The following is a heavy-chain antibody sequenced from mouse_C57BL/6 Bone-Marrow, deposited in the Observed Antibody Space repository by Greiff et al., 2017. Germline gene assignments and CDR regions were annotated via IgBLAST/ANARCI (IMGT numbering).Heavy chain of an antibody. CDR1: GYTFTDYY. CDR3: ARTTTVVAHWYFGV. J-gene: IGHJ1*03. Sequence: EVQLQQSGPVLVKPGASVKMSCKASGYTFTDYYMNWVKQSHGKSLEWIGVINPYNGGTSYNQKFKGKATLTVDKSSSTAYMELNSLTSEDSAVYYCARTTTVVAHWYFGVWGTGTTVTVSS. V-gene: IGHV1-19*01. D-gene: IGHD1-1*01. CDR2: INPYNGGT.